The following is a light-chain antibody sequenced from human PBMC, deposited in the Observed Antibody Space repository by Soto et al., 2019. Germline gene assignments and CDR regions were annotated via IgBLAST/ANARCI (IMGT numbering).Light chain of an antibody. CDR1: QSVSSKS. J-gene: IGKJ1*01. V-gene: IGKV3-20*01. CDR3: HRYCSSPWT. Sequence: EIVLTQSPGTLSLSPGERATLSCWASQSVSSKSLAWYQQQPGQAPRLLIYAASSRATGIPDRFSGSGSGTDFTLTISRLEPEDVAVYSCHRYCSSPWTFGQGTNVEIK. CDR2: AAS.